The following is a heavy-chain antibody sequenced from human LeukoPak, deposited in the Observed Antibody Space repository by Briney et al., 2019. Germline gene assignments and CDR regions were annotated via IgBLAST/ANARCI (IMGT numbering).Heavy chain of an antibody. J-gene: IGHJ4*02. D-gene: IGHD6-13*01. CDR3: ARSQSSSLIDY. CDR1: GFSLSAYG. Sequence: QAGGSLRLSCAASGFSLSAYGVHWVRQAPGKGLEWVAVIWYDGTSKGYADSVKGRFTFSRDNSENTLYLQMNSLTVEDTAVYYCARSQSSSLIDYWGQGTLVTVSS. CDR2: IWYDGTSK. V-gene: IGHV3-33*01.